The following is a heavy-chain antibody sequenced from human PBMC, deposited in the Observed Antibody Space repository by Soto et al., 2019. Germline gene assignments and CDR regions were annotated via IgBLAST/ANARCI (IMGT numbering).Heavy chain of an antibody. V-gene: IGHV3-74*01. CDR3: ARDRLNNAYNTFFDY. CDR2: INADGSSI. Sequence: LRLSRAACGVTISSSWMHRFRQAPRKGLVWLSHINADGSSIRYADSVRGRLTISRDNAKNTLFLQMSSLTAEDTAVYFCARDRLNNAYNTFFDYWGQGTLVTVSS. CDR1: GVTISSSW. D-gene: IGHD1-1*01. J-gene: IGHJ4*02.